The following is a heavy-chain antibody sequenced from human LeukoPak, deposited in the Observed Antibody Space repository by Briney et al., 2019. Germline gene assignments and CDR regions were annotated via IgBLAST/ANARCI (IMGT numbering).Heavy chain of an antibody. D-gene: IGHD2-2*01. CDR2: ISAYNGNT. J-gene: IGHJ4*02. CDR3: AREGPKNIVVVPAATNYFDY. CDR1: GYTFTSYG. Sequence: ASVKVSCKASGYTFTSYGISWVRQAPGQGLEWMGWISAYNGNTNYAQKLQGRVTMTTDTSTSTAYMELRSLRSDDTAVYYCAREGPKNIVVVPAATNYFDYWGQGTLVTVSS. V-gene: IGHV1-18*01.